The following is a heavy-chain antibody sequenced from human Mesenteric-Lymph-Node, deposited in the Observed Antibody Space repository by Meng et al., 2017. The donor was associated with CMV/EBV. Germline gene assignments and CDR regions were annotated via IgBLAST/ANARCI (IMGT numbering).Heavy chain of an antibody. CDR1: GFTFDDYG. J-gene: IGHJ6*02. CDR3: AKDGGLDFWSGQHYGMDV. CDR2: INWNGGST. Sequence: GESLKISCAASGFTFDDYGMSWVRQAPGKGLEWVSGINWNGGSTGYADSVKGRFTISRDNSKNTLYLQMNSLRAEDTAVYYCAKDGGLDFWSGQHYGMDVWGQGTTVTVSS. V-gene: IGHV3-20*04. D-gene: IGHD3-3*01.